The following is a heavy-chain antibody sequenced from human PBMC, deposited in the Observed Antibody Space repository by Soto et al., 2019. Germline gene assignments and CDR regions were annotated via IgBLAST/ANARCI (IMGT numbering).Heavy chain of an antibody. CDR2: VNPNNGDT. V-gene: IGHV1-8*01. J-gene: IGHJ4*02. CDR3: ANVSRKGSAIDFDH. D-gene: IGHD3-10*01. CDR1: GYTFSNYD. Sequence: QVQLVQSGAELKKPGASVKVSCKASGYTFSNYDMNWVRQATGQGPEWIGWVNPNNGDTGYAQKFQGRVTLTTDISTTTAYMELTSLRSEDTAIYYCANVSRKGSAIDFDHWGQGTLITVSS.